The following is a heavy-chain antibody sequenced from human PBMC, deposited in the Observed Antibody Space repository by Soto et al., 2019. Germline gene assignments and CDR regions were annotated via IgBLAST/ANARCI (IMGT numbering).Heavy chain of an antibody. J-gene: IGHJ5*02. V-gene: IGHV1-69*13. D-gene: IGHD3-22*01. Sequence: SVKVSCKASGGTFSSYAISWVRQAPGQGLEWMGGIIPIFGTANYAQKFQGRVTITADESTSTAYMELSSLRSEDTAVYYCRSSTYYYDSNEDWFDPWGQGTLVTVSS. CDR1: GGTFSSYA. CDR3: RSSTYYYDSNEDWFDP. CDR2: IIPIFGTA.